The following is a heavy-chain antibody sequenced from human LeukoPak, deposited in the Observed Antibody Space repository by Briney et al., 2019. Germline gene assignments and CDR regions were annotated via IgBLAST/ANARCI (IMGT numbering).Heavy chain of an antibody. D-gene: IGHD4-11*01. CDR1: GYTFTGYY. CDR3: ARDDSNYYYGMDV. Sequence: ASVKVSCKASGYTFTGYYMHWVRQAPGQGLEWMGWINPNSGGTNYAQKFQGRVTMTRGTSISTAYMELSRLRSDDTAVYYCARDDSNYYYGMDVWGQGTTVTVSS. V-gene: IGHV1-2*02. CDR2: INPNSGGT. J-gene: IGHJ6*02.